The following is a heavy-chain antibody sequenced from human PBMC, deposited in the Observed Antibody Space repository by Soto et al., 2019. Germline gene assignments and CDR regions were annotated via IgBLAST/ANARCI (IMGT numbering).Heavy chain of an antibody. V-gene: IGHV4-59*01. Sequence: SETMSLTCTVSGGSISSYYWSWIRQPPGKGLEWIGYIYYSGSTNYNPSLKSRVTISVDTSKNQFSLKLSSVTAADTAVYYCARGATGYYSKGTTFDYWGQGTLVTVSS. CDR2: IYYSGST. CDR3: ARGATGYYSKGTTFDY. CDR1: GGSISSYY. D-gene: IGHD3-9*01. J-gene: IGHJ4*02.